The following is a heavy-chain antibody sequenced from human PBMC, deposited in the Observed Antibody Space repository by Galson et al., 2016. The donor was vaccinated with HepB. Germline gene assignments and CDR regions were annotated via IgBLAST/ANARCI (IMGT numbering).Heavy chain of an antibody. CDR2: IWNDGSNR. CDR1: GFTFNSFG. Sequence: LRLSCAASGFTFNSFGMHWVRQAPGKGLEWVAVIWNDGSNRYYADSVKGRFTISRDNSKNTLYLQMNSLRAEDTAVYYCAREGVGIAVAATAFDYWGQGTLVTVSS. J-gene: IGHJ4*02. V-gene: IGHV3-33*01. D-gene: IGHD6-19*01. CDR3: AREGVGIAVAATAFDY.